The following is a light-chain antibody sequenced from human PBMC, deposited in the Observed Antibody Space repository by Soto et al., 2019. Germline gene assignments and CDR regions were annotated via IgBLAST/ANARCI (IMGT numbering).Light chain of an antibody. V-gene: IGLV2-23*01. Sequence: QSVLTRPASVSGSPGQSITISCTGKSKEIGSYNLVSWYQQHPGKAPKLIIYEGSKRPSGVSIRFSGSKSGNTASLTISGLQAEDEADYYCCSYAGRSTYVFGTGTKVTVL. CDR1: SKEIGSYNL. CDR2: EGS. CDR3: CSYAGRSTYV. J-gene: IGLJ1*01.